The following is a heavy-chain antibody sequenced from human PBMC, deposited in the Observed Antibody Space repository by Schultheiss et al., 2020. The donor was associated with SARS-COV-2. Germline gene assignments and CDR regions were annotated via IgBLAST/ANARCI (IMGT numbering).Heavy chain of an antibody. J-gene: IGHJ6*03. D-gene: IGHD1-26*01. V-gene: IGHV3-11*06. CDR2: ISSSGNYT. CDR3: ARDHPSIVGATDYYYYMDV. Sequence: GGSLRLSCAASGFTVSSNYMSWVRQAPGKGLEWVSSISSSGNYTDYADSVKGRFTISRDNAKNSLDLQMNSLRAEDTAVYYCARDHPSIVGATDYYYYMDVWGKGTTVTVSS. CDR1: GFTVSSNY.